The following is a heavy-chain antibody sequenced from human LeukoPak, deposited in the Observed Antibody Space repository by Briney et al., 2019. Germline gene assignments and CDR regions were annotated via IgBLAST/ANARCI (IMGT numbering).Heavy chain of an antibody. CDR3: AREFDDSSGYQPYGMDV. CDR2: INHSGST. J-gene: IGHJ6*02. Sequence: KPSETLSLTCAVYGGSFSGYYWSWIRQPPGKGLEWIGEINHSGSTNNNPSLKSRATISVYTSKNQFCLKRRSVTAADTAVYYCAREFDDSSGYQPYGMDVWGQGTTVTVSS. V-gene: IGHV4-34*04. D-gene: IGHD3-22*01. CDR1: GGSFSGYY.